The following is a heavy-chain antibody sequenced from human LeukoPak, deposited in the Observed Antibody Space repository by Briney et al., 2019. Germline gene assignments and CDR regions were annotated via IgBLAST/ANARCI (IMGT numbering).Heavy chain of an antibody. V-gene: IGHV3-49*04. CDR1: GCTFCDYA. CDR2: IRSKAYGGTT. Sequence: PGGSLTLSCTASGCTFCDYAMSCVRRSPGGGVKWVSFIRSKAYGGTTEYAASVKGRFTISRDDSKIIAYLQMNSLKTEATAVYSCTRVGVGYYFDSWGQGTLVTVSS. J-gene: IGHJ4*02. D-gene: IGHD1-26*01. CDR3: TRVGVGYYFDS.